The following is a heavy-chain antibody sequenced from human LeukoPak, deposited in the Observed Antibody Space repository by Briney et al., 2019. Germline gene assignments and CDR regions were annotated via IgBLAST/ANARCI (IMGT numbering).Heavy chain of an antibody. CDR3: VIDSSSWYNYFDP. D-gene: IGHD6-13*01. CDR1: GYTFTSYD. CDR2: MNPNSGNT. J-gene: IGHJ5*02. Sequence: GASVKVSCKASGYTFTSYDIHWVRQATGQGLEWMGWMNPNSGNTGYAQKLQGRVTMTRNTSISTAYMELSSLRSEDTAVYYCVIDSSSWYNYFDPWGQGTLVTVSS. V-gene: IGHV1-8*01.